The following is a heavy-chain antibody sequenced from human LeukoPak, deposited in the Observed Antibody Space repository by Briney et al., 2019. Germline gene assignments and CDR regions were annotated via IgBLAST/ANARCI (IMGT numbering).Heavy chain of an antibody. CDR2: IYYSGST. CDR3: ASYCSSTSCLRRAFDI. J-gene: IGHJ3*02. D-gene: IGHD2-2*01. CDR1: SASLSGYY. V-gene: IGHV4-34*01. Sequence: SETLSLTCAVYSASLSGYYWSWIRQPPGKGLEWIGSIYYSGSTYYNPSLKSRVTISVDTSKNQFSLKLSSVTAADTAVYYCASYCSSTSCLRRAFDIWGQGTMVTVSS.